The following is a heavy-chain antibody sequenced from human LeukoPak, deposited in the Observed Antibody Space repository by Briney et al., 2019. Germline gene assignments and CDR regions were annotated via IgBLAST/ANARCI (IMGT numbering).Heavy chain of an antibody. V-gene: IGHV3-9*01. D-gene: IGHD1/OR15-1a*01. Sequence: GGSLRLSCTASGFTFEDYDMHWVRQAPGKGLEWVSRISWNSDNMGHADSVKGRFTISRDNAKNSLHLQMSSLRTEDTAFYYCVRGGTVAGKLGLWGQGTLVAVSS. CDR2: ISWNSDNM. CDR1: GFTFEDYD. J-gene: IGHJ4*02. CDR3: VRGGTVAGKLGL.